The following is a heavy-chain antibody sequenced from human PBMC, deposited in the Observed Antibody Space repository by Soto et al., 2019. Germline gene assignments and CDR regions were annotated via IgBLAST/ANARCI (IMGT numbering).Heavy chain of an antibody. CDR1: GYTFTSYG. CDR3: ARGGYSSSSGYYFDY. V-gene: IGHV1-18*01. J-gene: IGHJ4*02. Sequence: GASVKVSCKASGYTFTSYGISWVRQAPGQGLEWMGWIRAYNGNTNYAQKLQGRVTMTTDTSTSTAYMELRSLRSDDTAVYYCARGGYSSSSGYYFDYWGQGTLVTVSS. D-gene: IGHD6-6*01. CDR2: IRAYNGNT.